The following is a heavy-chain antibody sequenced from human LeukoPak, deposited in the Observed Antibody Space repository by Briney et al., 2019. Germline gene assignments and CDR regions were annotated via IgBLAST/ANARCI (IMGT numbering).Heavy chain of an antibody. V-gene: IGHV4-59*11. CDR1: GGSIRSHN. J-gene: IGHJ5*02. D-gene: IGHD2-2*01. Sequence: SETLSLTYTVSGGSIRSHNWSWIRQPPGKGLEWIGYIFYSGSTNYNPSLKSRATISVDTSKNQFSLKLTSVTAADTAVYYCARVVVGDCSTTSCPNWFDPWGQGTLVTVSS. CDR2: IFYSGST. CDR3: ARVVVGDCSTTSCPNWFDP.